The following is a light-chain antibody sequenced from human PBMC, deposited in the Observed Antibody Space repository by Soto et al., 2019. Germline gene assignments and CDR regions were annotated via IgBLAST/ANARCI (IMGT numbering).Light chain of an antibody. CDR2: GAS. CDR1: QSIGSY. J-gene: IGKJ1*01. CDR3: QHGTT. V-gene: IGKV1-39*01. Sequence: DLQMTQSPSYLSASVGDRVTITCRASQSIGSYLNWYQQKPGKAPKFLIYGASSLQSGVPSRFSGSGSGTDFTLTISSLQPEDFASYYCQHGTTFGQGTKVEIK.